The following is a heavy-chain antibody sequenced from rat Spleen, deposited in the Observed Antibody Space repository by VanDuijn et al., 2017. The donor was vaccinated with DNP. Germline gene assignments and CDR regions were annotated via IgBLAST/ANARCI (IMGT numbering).Heavy chain of an antibody. CDR1: GLTFSDHN. CDR3: VRQDPFDY. J-gene: IGHJ2*01. CDR2: IGYDGFTT. V-gene: IGHV5-29*01. Sequence: EVLLVESDGGLVQPGRSLKLSCAVSGLTFSDHNMAWVRQTPTKGLEWVATIGYDGFTTYYRDSVRGRFTISRDNAKNTLHLQMDSLRSEDTATYYCVRQDPFDYWGQGVMVTVSS.